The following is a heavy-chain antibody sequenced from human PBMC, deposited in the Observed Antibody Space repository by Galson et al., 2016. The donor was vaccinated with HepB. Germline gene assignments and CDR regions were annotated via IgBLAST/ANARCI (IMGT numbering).Heavy chain of an antibody. CDR1: GYTFTNYG. V-gene: IGHV1-18*01. J-gene: IGHJ4*02. D-gene: IGHD1-26*01. Sequence: SVKVSCKASGYTFTNYGITWVRQAPGQGLEWMGWISPYNGNTNYAQELQGRVTMTTDTSTNTAYMELRSLRSDDTAVYYCARDRSSRWELPRGFDYWGQGTLVTVPS. CDR3: ARDRSSRWELPRGFDY. CDR2: ISPYNGNT.